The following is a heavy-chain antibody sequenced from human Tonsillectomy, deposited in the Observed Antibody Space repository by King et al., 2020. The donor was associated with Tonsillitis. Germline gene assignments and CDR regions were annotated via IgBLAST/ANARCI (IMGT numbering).Heavy chain of an antibody. D-gene: IGHD4/OR15-4a*01. CDR1: GFTFRDYY. V-gene: IGHV3-11*01. CDR2: ISETGDTA. Sequence: VQLVESGGGLAKPGGSLRLSCVASGFTFRDYYIYWLRQAPGKGLEWVLYISETGDTADYADPVKGRFTVSRDNAKNSLSLQMNSLRAEDTAVYFCARASSFLTFDPWGPGTQVTVSS. J-gene: IGHJ5*02. CDR3: ARASSFLTFDP.